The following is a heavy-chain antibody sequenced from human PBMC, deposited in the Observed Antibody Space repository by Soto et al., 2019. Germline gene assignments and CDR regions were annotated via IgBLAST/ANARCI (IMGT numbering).Heavy chain of an antibody. CDR2: ISGSGGST. CDR1: GFTFTSYA. D-gene: IGHD2-21*01. J-gene: IGHJ6*02. CDR3: AKMPVILGGVDV. V-gene: IGHV3-23*01. Sequence: EVQLLESGGDLVQPGGSLRLSCAASGFTFTSYAMSWVRQAPGKGLEWVSAISGSGGSTYYADSVKGRFTISRDNYKNTLYLQMNSLRVEDTAIYYCAKMPVILGGVDVWGQGTTVIVSS.